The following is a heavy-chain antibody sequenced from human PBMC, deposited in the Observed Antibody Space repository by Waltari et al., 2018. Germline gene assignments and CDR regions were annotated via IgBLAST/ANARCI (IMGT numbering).Heavy chain of an antibody. V-gene: IGHV1-69*13. J-gene: IGHJ5*02. CDR1: GGTFSSYA. D-gene: IGHD2-15*01. Sequence: QVQLVQSGAEVKKPGSSVKVSCKASGGTFSSYAISWVRPAPGQGREWMGGIIPIFGTANYAQKFQGRVTITADESTSTAYMELSSLRSEDTAVYYCARDDCSGGSCPRNWFDPWGQGTLVTVSS. CDR2: IIPIFGTA. CDR3: ARDDCSGGSCPRNWFDP.